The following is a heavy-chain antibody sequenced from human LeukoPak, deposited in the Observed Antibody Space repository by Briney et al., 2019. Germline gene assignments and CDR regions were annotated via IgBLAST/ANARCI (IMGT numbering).Heavy chain of an antibody. J-gene: IGHJ5*02. V-gene: IGHV3-33*01. CDR2: IWYDGSNK. Sequence: PGGSLRLSCAASGFTFSSYGMHWVRQAPGKGLEWVAVIWYDGSNKYYADPVKGRFTISRDNSKNTLYLQMNSLRAEDTAVYYCARDPDPGDYVGWFDPWGQGTLVTVSS. D-gene: IGHD4-17*01. CDR3: ARDPDPGDYVGWFDP. CDR1: GFTFSSYG.